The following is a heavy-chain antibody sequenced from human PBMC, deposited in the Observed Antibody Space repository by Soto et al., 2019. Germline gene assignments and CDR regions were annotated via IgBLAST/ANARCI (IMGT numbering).Heavy chain of an antibody. D-gene: IGHD3-9*01. Sequence: SGTVSLTCTVSGGSVISGSYYWSWIRQPPGKGLEWIGYIYYSGGTNYNPSLKSRVTISVDTSKNQFSLKLSSVTTADTAVYYCARDEYFDWLGAFDIWGQGTMVTVSS. CDR2: IYYSGGT. J-gene: IGHJ3*02. CDR1: GGSVISGSYY. V-gene: IGHV4-61*01. CDR3: ARDEYFDWLGAFDI.